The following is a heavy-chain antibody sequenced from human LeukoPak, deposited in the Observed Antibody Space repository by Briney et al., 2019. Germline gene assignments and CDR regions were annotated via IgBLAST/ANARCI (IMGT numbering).Heavy chain of an antibody. V-gene: IGHV4-31*03. CDR2: IYDSGST. D-gene: IGHD2-2*01. CDR3: AKERCSTSCYLFDS. Sequence: SETLSLACTVSGGSISSGAYYWSWLRQHPGKGLEWIGYIYDSGSTHYNPSVKSRVSISIDKSKNQFSLRLTSVTAEDTAVYYCAKERCSTSCYLFDSWGQGTLVTVSS. J-gene: IGHJ4*02. CDR1: GGSISSGAYY.